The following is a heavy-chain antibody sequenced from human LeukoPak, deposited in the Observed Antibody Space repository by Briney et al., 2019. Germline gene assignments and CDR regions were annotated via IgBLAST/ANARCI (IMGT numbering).Heavy chain of an antibody. CDR3: ARHKEYGGNPTFDY. V-gene: IGHV4-39*01. Sequence: SETLSLACSVSGGSLNTGTYYWGWIRQPPGKGLEWIASMYYSGNTYYNSSLESRVTISIDTSKNKFSVMLRSVTDADTAVYYCARHKEYGGNPTFDYWGQGILVTVSS. CDR1: GGSLNTGTYY. D-gene: IGHD4/OR15-4a*01. CDR2: MYYSGNT. J-gene: IGHJ4*02.